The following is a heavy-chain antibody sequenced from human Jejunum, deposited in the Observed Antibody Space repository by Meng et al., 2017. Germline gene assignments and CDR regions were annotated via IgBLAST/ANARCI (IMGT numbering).Heavy chain of an antibody. CDR1: GGSIESNNW. CDR2: IYHSGST. Sequence: QVQRQESGPGLVKPSETLSLACAVSGGSIESNNWWTWIRQPPGQGLEWIGEIYHSGSTNYNPSLKSRVTISVDKSKNQFSLKLTSVTAADTAVYYCARGGYYSFDYWGQGTLVTLSS. CDR3: ARGGYYSFDY. V-gene: IGHV4-4*02. D-gene: IGHD5-18*01. J-gene: IGHJ4*02.